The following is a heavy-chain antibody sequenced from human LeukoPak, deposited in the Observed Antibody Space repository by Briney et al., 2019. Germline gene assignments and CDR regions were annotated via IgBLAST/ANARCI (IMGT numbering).Heavy chain of an antibody. CDR1: GFTFSSYS. CDR2: ISVTSSYI. CDR3: ARDDSSGSWYFDL. J-gene: IGHJ2*01. Sequence: GGSLRLSCAASGFTFSSYSMNWVRQAPGKGLEWVSSISVTSSYIYYVDSLKGRFTISRDNAKNSLYLQMNSLRAEDTAVYYCARDDSSGSWYFDLWGRGTLVTVSS. D-gene: IGHD3-22*01. V-gene: IGHV3-21*01.